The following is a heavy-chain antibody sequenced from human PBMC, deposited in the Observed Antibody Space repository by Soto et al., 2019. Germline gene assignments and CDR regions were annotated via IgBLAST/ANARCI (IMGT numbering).Heavy chain of an antibody. Sequence: VKVSCKASGYTFTSYGISWVRQAPGQGLEWMGWISAYNGNTNYAQKLQGRVTMTTDTSTSTAYMELRSLRSDDTAVYYCARDWIVGATGYYFDYWGQGTLVTVSS. D-gene: IGHD1-26*01. CDR2: ISAYNGNT. V-gene: IGHV1-18*04. CDR1: GYTFTSYG. CDR3: ARDWIVGATGYYFDY. J-gene: IGHJ4*02.